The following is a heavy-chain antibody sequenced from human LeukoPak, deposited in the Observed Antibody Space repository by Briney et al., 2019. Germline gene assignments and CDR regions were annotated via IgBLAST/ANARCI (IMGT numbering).Heavy chain of an antibody. CDR1: GGSITSSGYY. Sequence: SETLSLTCTLSGGSITSSGYYWGWIRQPPGKGLEWIGSIYYSGSTYYSPSLKSRVTISVDTSKNQFSLKLSSVTAADTAVYYCARKFVNHFYYHLHHYMDGWGKGTTVTVSS. V-gene: IGHV4-39*01. CDR3: ARKFVNHFYYHLHHYMDG. J-gene: IGHJ6*03. CDR2: IYYSGST. D-gene: IGHD2-21*02.